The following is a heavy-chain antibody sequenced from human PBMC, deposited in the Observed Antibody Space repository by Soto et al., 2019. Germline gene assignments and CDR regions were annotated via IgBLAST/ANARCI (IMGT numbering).Heavy chain of an antibody. V-gene: IGHV4-59*01. CDR1: GGSIKSYY. D-gene: IGHD4-17*01. CDR3: ARGYGDYVFDY. Sequence: SETLSLTCTVSGGSIKSYYWSWIRQPPGRGLEWIGYIYYSGTTNYNPSLKSRVTMSVNTSKNQFSLKLSSVTAADTAVYYCARGYGDYVFDYWGQGTLVTVSS. CDR2: IYYSGTT. J-gene: IGHJ4*02.